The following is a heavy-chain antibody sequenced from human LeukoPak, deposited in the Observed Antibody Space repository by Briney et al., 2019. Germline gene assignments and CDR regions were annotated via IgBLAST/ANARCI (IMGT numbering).Heavy chain of an antibody. CDR2: IKEDGSET. J-gene: IGHJ4*02. CDR1: GLIFSNYW. Sequence: GGSLRLSCAASGLIFSNYWMTWVRQAPGKGLEWVANIKEDGSETYYVDSVKGRFTISRDNDKNTLYLQMNSLRAEDTAVYYCEAYGSVWGQGTLLTVSS. CDR3: EAYGSV. V-gene: IGHV3-7*03. D-gene: IGHD3-10*01.